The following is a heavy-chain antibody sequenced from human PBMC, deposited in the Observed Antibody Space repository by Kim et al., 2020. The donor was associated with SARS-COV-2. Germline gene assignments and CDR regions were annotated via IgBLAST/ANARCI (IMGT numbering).Heavy chain of an antibody. CDR1: GYSFNMHG. V-gene: IGHV1-18*01. D-gene: IGHD3-22*01. CDR3: ARVTYYESSGYYFP. Sequence: ASVKVSCKASGYSFNMHGISWVRQAPGQGLEWMGWISAYNGKTDYAQSFQGRVTMTTDTSTSTTYLELTSLRSDDTAVYYCARVTYYESSGYYFPWGQGTLVTVSS. J-gene: IGHJ5*02. CDR2: ISAYNGKT.